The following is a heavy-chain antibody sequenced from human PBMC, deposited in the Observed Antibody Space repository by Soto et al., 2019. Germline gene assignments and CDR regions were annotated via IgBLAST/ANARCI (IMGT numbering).Heavy chain of an antibody. CDR1: GFTFSSYG. CDR3: AKEDDLWTNGHFDI. J-gene: IGHJ3*02. D-gene: IGHD3-3*01. CDR2: ISYDGSNK. V-gene: IGHV3-30*18. Sequence: GSLRLSCAASGFTFSSYGMHWVRQAPGKGLEWVAVISYDGSNKYYADSVKGRFTISRDNSKNTLYVQMNSLRSEDTAIYYCAKEDDLWTNGHFDIWGQGTLVTVSS.